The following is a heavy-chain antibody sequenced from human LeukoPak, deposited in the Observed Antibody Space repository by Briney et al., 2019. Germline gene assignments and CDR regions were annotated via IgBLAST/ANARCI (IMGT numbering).Heavy chain of an antibody. D-gene: IGHD5-18*01. V-gene: IGHV1-18*04. J-gene: IGHJ4*02. CDR1: GYTFTNYG. CDR2: ISAYNGNT. CDR3: ARGGWRGYSDFDY. Sequence: ASVRVSCKASGYTFTNYGISWVRQAPGHGLEWMGWISAYNGNTNYAQKLTGRVTMTTDTSTSTAYMKLRSLRSDDTAVYYCARGGWRGYSDFDYWGQGTLVTVSS.